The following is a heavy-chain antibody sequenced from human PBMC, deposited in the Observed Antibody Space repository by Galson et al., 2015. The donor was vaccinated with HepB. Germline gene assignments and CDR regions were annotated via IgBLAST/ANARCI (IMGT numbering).Heavy chain of an antibody. Sequence: SLRLSCAASGFAFSSCAMSWVRQAPGKGLEWVSTISDAGQYTDYADSVKGRFTISRDNSKSTLDLHIDSLRAEDTAVYYCVKRPVNPDMFFDYWGRGTLVTVSS. D-gene: IGHD1-14*01. V-gene: IGHV3-23*01. J-gene: IGHJ4*02. CDR2: ISDAGQYT. CDR3: VKRPVNPDMFFDY. CDR1: GFAFSSCA.